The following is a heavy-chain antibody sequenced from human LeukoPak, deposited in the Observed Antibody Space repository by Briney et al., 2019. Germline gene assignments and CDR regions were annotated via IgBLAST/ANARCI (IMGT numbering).Heavy chain of an antibody. Sequence: PSETLSLTCAVSGGSIGSGGYSWSWIRQPPGKGLEWIGSIYYSGSTYYNPSLKSRVTISVDTSKNQFSLKLSSVTAADTAVYYCARQIPRRNIVVVPAALRWFDPWGQGTLVTVSS. V-gene: IGHV4-30-2*03. D-gene: IGHD2-2*01. CDR1: GGSIGSGGYS. CDR2: IYYSGST. J-gene: IGHJ5*02. CDR3: ARQIPRRNIVVVPAALRWFDP.